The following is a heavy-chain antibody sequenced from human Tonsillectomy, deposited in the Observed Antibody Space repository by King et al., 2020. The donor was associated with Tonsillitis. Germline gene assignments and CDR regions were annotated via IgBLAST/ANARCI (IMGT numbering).Heavy chain of an antibody. CDR3: ARRPLYGGKSGGWFDP. Sequence: QLVQSGAEVKKPGESLKISCKGSGYSFTRNWIGWVRQMPGKGLEWMGIIYPDDSDTSYSPSFQGQVTISADKSSSTAYLQWSSLKASDSAMYYCARRPLYGGKSGGWFDPWGQGTLVTVSS. D-gene: IGHD4-23*01. V-gene: IGHV5-51*01. J-gene: IGHJ5*02. CDR1: GYSFTRNW. CDR2: IYPDDSDT.